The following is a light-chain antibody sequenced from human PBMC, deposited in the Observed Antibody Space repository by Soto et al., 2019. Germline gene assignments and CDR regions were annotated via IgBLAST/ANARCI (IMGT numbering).Light chain of an antibody. CDR3: QQYNSLWT. V-gene: IGKV3-15*01. CDR2: GAS. J-gene: IGKJ1*01. CDR1: QSVSSN. Sequence: EIVMTQSPATLSVSPGERATLSCRASQSVSSNLAWYQQKPGQAPRLLIYGASTRATGITARFSGSGSGTEFSLTISSLQSEDFAVYYCQQYNSLWTFGQGTKVEIK.